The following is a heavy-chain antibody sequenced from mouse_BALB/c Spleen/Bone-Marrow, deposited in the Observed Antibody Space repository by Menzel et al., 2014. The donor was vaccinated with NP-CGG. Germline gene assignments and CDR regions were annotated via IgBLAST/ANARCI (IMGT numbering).Heavy chain of an antibody. CDR1: GFNIKDTY. J-gene: IGHJ4*01. CDR3: ARWEYYAMDY. Sequence: EVQVVEFGVELVKPGASVKLSCTASGFNIKDTYMHWVKQRPEQGLEWIGRIDPANGNTKYDPKFQGKATITADTSSNTAYLQLSSLTSEDTAVYYCARWEYYAMDYWGQGTSVTVSS. V-gene: IGHV14-3*02. D-gene: IGHD4-1*01. CDR2: IDPANGNT.